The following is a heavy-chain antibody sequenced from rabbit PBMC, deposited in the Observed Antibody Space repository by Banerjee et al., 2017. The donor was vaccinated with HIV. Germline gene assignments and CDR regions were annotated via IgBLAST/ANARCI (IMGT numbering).Heavy chain of an antibody. J-gene: IGHJ4*01. CDR1: GFDFSSYG. Sequence: QSLEESGGDLVQPGGSLKLSCKASGFDFSSYGVSWVRQAPGKGLEWIACINAGRSGTTWYASWVNGRFTISRSTSLNTVDLKMTSLTAADTATYFCARHYTDGYAAYRYEDFYLWGPGTLVTVS. CDR3: ARHYTDGYAAYRYEDFYL. CDR2: INAGRSGTT. D-gene: IGHD6-1*01. V-gene: IGHV1S43*01.